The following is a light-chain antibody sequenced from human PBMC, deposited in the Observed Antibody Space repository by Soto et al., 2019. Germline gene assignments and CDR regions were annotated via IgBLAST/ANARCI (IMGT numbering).Light chain of an antibody. J-gene: IGKJ5*01. Sequence: AIRRTQSPSSLSASTGDRVTITCRASQGISSYLAWYQQKPGKAPKLLIYAASTLQSGGPSRFSGSGSGTDFTLTISSLQSEDFAVYYCQQRSNWPIAFGQGTRLEIK. CDR2: AAS. CDR3: QQRSNWPIA. V-gene: IGKV1-8*01. CDR1: QGISSY.